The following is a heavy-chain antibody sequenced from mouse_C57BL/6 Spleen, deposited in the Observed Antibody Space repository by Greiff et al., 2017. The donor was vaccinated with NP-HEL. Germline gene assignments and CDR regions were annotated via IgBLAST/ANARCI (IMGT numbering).Heavy chain of an antibody. CDR2: ISSGGSYT. CDR1: GFTFSSYG. V-gene: IGHV5-6*01. D-gene: IGHD1-1*01. J-gene: IGHJ4*01. CDR3: ASPITTVVAEGYYAMDY. Sequence: DVHLVESGGDLVKPGGSLKLSCAASGFTFSSYGMSWVRQTPDKRLEWVATISSGGSYTYYPDSVKGRFTISRDNAKNTLYLQMSSLKSEDTAMYYCASPITTVVAEGYYAMDYWGQGTSVTVSS.